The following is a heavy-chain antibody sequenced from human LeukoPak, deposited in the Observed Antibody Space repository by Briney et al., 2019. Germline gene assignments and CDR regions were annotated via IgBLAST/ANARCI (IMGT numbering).Heavy chain of an antibody. Sequence: GGSLRLSCAASGFTFSNHAMSWVRQAPGKGLEWVSAMIGSGSSTSYAGSVKGRFTISRDNSKNTLYLQMNSLRAEDTAVYYCAKDWRAYCGGDCYSYFDYWGQGTLVTVSS. D-gene: IGHD2-21*02. J-gene: IGHJ4*02. V-gene: IGHV3-23*01. CDR1: GFTFSNHA. CDR2: MIGSGSST. CDR3: AKDWRAYCGGDCYSYFDY.